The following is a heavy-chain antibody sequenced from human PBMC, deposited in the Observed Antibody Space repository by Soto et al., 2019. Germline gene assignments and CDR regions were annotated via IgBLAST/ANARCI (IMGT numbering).Heavy chain of an antibody. CDR3: ARDHYCSGGSCYGGNWFDP. D-gene: IGHD2-15*01. CDR1: GYTFTGYY. J-gene: IGHJ5*02. V-gene: IGHV1-2*02. CDR2: INPNSGGT. Sequence: ASVKVSCKASGYTFTGYYMHWVRQAPGQGLEWMGWINPNSGGTNYAQKFQGRVTMTRDTSISTAYMELSRLRSDDTAVYYCARDHYCSGGSCYGGNWFDPWGQGTLVTVS.